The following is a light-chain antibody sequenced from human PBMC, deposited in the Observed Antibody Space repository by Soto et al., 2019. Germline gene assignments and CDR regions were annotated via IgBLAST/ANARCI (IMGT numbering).Light chain of an antibody. J-gene: IGKJ1*01. Sequence: EIVLTQSPGSLSLSPGERATVSCRASQSVTKYLAWYQQKPGQAPRLLIYGAFKRATGIPDRFSGSGSGTDFTLTISRMEPEDFAVYCCQQYGSSPRTFGQGTKVDI. CDR2: GAF. CDR1: QSVTKY. CDR3: QQYGSSPRT. V-gene: IGKV3-20*01.